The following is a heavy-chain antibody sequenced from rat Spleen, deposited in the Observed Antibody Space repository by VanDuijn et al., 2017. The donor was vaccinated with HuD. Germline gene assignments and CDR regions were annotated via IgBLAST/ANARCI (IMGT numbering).Heavy chain of an antibody. CDR2: ISTGGGNT. Sequence: LVQSGGGLVQPGRSMKLSCAALGFTFSNYYMAWVRQAPTKGLEWVASISTGGGNTYYRDSVKGRFTISRDNAESTLYLQMDSLRSEDTATYYCARHRYKRTVAAVDYWGQGVMVTVSS. CDR1: GFTFSNYY. J-gene: IGHJ2*01. V-gene: IGHV5-25*01. D-gene: IGHD1-8*01. CDR3: ARHRYKRTVAAVDY.